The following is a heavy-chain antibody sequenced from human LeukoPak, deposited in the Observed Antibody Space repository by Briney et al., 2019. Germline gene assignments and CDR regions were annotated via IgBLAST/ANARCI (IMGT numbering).Heavy chain of an antibody. J-gene: IGHJ3*02. D-gene: IGHD3-16*01. Sequence: ASVKVSCKASGYTFTGHYINWMRQAPGQGLEWMGWIHPNSGGTKYAQKFQGRVTMTRDTSISTVYMEVCRLRSDDTAVYYCTRDRAFGGVDSFDIWGQGTMVTV. CDR1: GYTFTGHY. V-gene: IGHV1-2*02. CDR3: TRDRAFGGVDSFDI. CDR2: IHPNSGGT.